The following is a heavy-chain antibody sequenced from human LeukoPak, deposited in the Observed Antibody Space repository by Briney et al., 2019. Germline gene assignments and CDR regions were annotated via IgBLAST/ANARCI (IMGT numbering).Heavy chain of an antibody. V-gene: IGHV3-23*01. D-gene: IGHD2-2*01. CDR2: ISTTGGST. Sequence: GGSLRLSCEASGFTFTGYAMNWVRQAPGKGLEWVAFISTTGGSTYYADSVKGRFTISRDNSKNTLYLQMNSLRAEDTAVYYCSKVLHALDCTRISWYGFDPWGQGTLVTVSS. CDR3: SKVLHALDCTRISWYGFDP. J-gene: IGHJ5*02. CDR1: GFTFTGYA.